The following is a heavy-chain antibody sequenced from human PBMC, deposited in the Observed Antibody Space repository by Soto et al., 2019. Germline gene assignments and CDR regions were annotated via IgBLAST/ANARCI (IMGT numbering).Heavy chain of an antibody. CDR2: ISAYNGNT. CDR1: GYTFTSYG. V-gene: IGHV1-18*01. CDR3: ERALHGDPYY. J-gene: IGHJ4*02. D-gene: IGHD4-17*01. Sequence: QVQLVQSGAEVKKPGASVKVSCKASGYTFTSYGISWVRQAPGQGLEWMGWISAYNGNTNYAPKRQGRVTMTTDTSTSTAYMELRSMRSDDPAVYSCERALHGDPYYWGQGTLVTVSS.